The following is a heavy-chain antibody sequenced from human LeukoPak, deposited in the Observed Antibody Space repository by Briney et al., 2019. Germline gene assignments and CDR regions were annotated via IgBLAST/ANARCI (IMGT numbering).Heavy chain of an antibody. V-gene: IGHV4-4*07. Sequence: SETLSLTCTVSGVSISSFCCSWLRQPATKGLEWIGRVCNSGNTNYNPSLRSRVIMSIDTSKNQLSLDLSSVTAADTAVYHCARGESVPAAMGDLCDYWGQGTLVTVSS. J-gene: IGHJ4*02. CDR3: ARGESVPAAMGDLCDY. CDR1: GVSISSFC. D-gene: IGHD2-2*01. CDR2: VCNSGNT.